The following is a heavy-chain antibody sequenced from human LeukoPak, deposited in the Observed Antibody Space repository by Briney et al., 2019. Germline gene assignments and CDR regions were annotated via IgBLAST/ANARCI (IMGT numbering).Heavy chain of an antibody. J-gene: IGHJ4*02. V-gene: IGHV4-34*01. Sequence: SETLSLTCAVYGGSFSGYYWSWIRQPPGKGLEWVGEINHSGSTNYNPSLKSRVTISVDTSKTQFSLKLSPVTAADTAVYYCARGRIQLWFGGGQGTLVTVSS. CDR2: INHSGST. CDR1: GGSFSGYY. CDR3: ARGRIQLWFG. D-gene: IGHD5-18*01.